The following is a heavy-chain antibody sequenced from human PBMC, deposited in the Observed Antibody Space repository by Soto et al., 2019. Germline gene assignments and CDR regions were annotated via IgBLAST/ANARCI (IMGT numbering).Heavy chain of an antibody. CDR2: ISAYNGNT. J-gene: IGHJ6*02. V-gene: IGHV1-18*04. CDR1: GYTFTSYG. Sequence: ASVKVSCKASGYTFTSYGISWVRQAPGQGLEWMGWISAYNGNTNYAQKLQGRVTMTTDTSTSTAYMELRSLGSDDTAVYYCARDGPCSSTSCYYYYYGMDVWGQGTTVTVSS. CDR3: ARDGPCSSTSCYYYYYGMDV. D-gene: IGHD2-2*01.